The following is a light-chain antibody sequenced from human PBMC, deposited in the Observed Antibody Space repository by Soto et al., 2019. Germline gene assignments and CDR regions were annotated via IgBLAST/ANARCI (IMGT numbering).Light chain of an antibody. J-gene: IGLJ2*01. CDR2: EVS. CDR3: SSYAGSNLV. CDR1: SSDVGGYNY. V-gene: IGLV2-8*01. Sequence: QSALTQPPSASGSPGQSVTISCTGTSSDVGGYNYVSWYQQHPGKAPKVMIYEVSKRPSGVPVRFSGSKSGNTASLTVSGLQAEDEADYYCSSYAGSNLVFGGGTKLTVL.